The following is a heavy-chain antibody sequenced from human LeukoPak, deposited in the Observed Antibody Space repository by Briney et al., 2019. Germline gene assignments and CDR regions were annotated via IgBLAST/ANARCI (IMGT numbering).Heavy chain of an antibody. J-gene: IGHJ3*02. Sequence: SQTLSLTCTVSGNSISSGDNYWSWIRQPAGKGLEWIGRIYTSGSTNYNPSLKSRVTISVDTSKNQFSLKLSSVTAADTAVYYCARDRGLSSGYYLAFDIWGQGTMVTVSS. D-gene: IGHD3-22*01. CDR3: ARDRGLSSGYYLAFDI. V-gene: IGHV4-61*02. CDR2: IYTSGST. CDR1: GNSISSGDNY.